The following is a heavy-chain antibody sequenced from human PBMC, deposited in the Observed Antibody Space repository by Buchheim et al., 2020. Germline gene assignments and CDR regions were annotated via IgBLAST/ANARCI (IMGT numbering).Heavy chain of an antibody. CDR1: GFTFSIYG. V-gene: IGHV3-30*18. Sequence: QVQLVESGGGVVQPGGSLRLSCAASGFTFSIYGMDWVRQAPGKGLEWVAVISNDGSVKYYADSVKGRFTISRDNSKKTLSLQMNSLRAEDTAVYYCAKSHSSDWYSFDYWGQGTL. D-gene: IGHD6-19*01. CDR2: ISNDGSVK. J-gene: IGHJ4*02. CDR3: AKSHSSDWYSFDY.